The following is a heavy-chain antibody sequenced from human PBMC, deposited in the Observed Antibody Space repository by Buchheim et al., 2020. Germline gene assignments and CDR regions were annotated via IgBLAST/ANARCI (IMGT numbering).Heavy chain of an antibody. Sequence: EVQLVESGGGLVQPGGSLRLSRAASGFTFSSYEMNWVRQAPGKGLEWVSYISSSGSTIYYADSVKGRFTISRDNAKNSLYLQMNSLRAEDTAVYYCASGKTLLRYFDWSDYWGQGTL. D-gene: IGHD3-9*01. V-gene: IGHV3-48*03. CDR1: GFTFSSYE. CDR3: ASGKTLLRYFDWSDY. CDR2: ISSSGSTI. J-gene: IGHJ4*02.